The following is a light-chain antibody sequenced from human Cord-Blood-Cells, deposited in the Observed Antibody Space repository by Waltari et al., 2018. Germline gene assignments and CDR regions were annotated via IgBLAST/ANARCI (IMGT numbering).Light chain of an antibody. CDR1: SSDVGSYTL. Sequence: QSALTQPASVSGSPGQSITISCTGTSSDVGSYTLVSWYQQHPGKAPKLMIYEGSKRPSGVSNRFSCYKSGNTASLTISGLQAEDEADYYCCSYAGSSTWVFGGGTKLTVL. CDR2: EGS. V-gene: IGLV2-23*01. J-gene: IGLJ3*02. CDR3: CSYAGSSTWV.